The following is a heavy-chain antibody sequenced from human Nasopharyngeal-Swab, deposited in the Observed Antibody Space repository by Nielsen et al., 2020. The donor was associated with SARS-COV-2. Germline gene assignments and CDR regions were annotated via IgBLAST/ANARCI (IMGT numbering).Heavy chain of an antibody. Sequence: GESLKISCAASGFTFRSYAISWVRQAPGKGLEWVSVISGSDYTTYYADSVKGRFTISRDNSKNTLYLQMNSLRAEDTAVYYCARDRSGWYLDYWGQGTLVTVSS. J-gene: IGHJ4*02. V-gene: IGHV3-23*01. CDR1: GFTFRSYA. D-gene: IGHD6-19*01. CDR3: ARDRSGWYLDY. CDR2: ISGSDYTT.